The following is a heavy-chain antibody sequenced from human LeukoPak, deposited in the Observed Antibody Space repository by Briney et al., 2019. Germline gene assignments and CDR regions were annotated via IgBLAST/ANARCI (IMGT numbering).Heavy chain of an antibody. D-gene: IGHD1-26*01. V-gene: IGHV3-48*03. CDR3: AGGLVGAGYYFDY. J-gene: IGHJ4*02. Sequence: GGSLRLSCAASGFTFSSYEMNWVRQAPGKGLEWVSYISSSGSTIYYAHSVKGRFTISRDNAKNSLYLQMNSLTAEDTAVYYCAGGLVGAGYYFDYWGQGTLVTVSS. CDR2: ISSSGSTI. CDR1: GFTFSSYE.